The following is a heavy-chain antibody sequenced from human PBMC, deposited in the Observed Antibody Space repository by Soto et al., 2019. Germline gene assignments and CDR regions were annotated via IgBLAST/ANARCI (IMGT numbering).Heavy chain of an antibody. V-gene: IGHV3-66*01. J-gene: IGHJ4*02. Sequence: EVQLVESGGGLVQPGGSLRLSCAASGFTVSSNYMSWVRQAPGKGLEWVSVIYSGCSTYYADSVKGRFTIARDSSKNTLYLQMNSLRAGDTAVYYCARGGTMALDYWGQGTLVTVSS. CDR2: IYSGCST. CDR3: ARGGTMALDY. CDR1: GFTVSSNY. D-gene: IGHD3-10*01.